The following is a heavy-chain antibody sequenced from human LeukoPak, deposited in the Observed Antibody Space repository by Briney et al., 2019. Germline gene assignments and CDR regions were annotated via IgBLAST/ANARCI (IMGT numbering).Heavy chain of an antibody. CDR1: GGSFSGYY. V-gene: IGHV4-34*01. D-gene: IGHD3-22*01. CDR3: ARATRIVVAIRVFDY. J-gene: IGHJ4*02. CDR2: INHSGST. Sequence: SETLSLTCAVYGGSFSGYYWSWIRQPPGKGLEWIGEINHSGSTNYNPSLKSRVTISVDTSKNQFSLKLSSVTAADTAVYYCARATRIVVAIRVFDYWGQGTLVTVPS.